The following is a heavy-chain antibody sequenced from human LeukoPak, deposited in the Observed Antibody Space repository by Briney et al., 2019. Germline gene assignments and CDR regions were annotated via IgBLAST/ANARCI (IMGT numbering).Heavy chain of an antibody. D-gene: IGHD6-13*01. CDR1: GFTFSSYS. Sequence: PGGFLRLSCAASGFTFSSYSMNWVHQPPGKGLEWVSSISSSSSYIYYADSVKGRFTISRDNAKNSLYLQMNSLRAEDTAVYYCARDWPTIAAAGTIPEYFQHWGQGTLVTVSS. V-gene: IGHV3-21*01. J-gene: IGHJ1*01. CDR2: ISSSSSYI. CDR3: ARDWPTIAAAGTIPEYFQH.